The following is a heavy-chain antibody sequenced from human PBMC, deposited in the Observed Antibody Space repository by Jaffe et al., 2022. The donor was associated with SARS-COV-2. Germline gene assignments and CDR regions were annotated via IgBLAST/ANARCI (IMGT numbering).Heavy chain of an antibody. CDR3: ARTLRFLEWLFPSGWYFDL. CDR1: GGSISSSNW. CDR2: IYHSGST. D-gene: IGHD3-3*01. Sequence: QVQLQESGPGLVKPSGTLSLTCAVSGGSISSSNWWSWVRQPPGKGLEWIGEIYHSGSTNYNPSLKSRVTISVDKSKNQFSLKLSSVTAADTAVYYCARTLRFLEWLFPSGWYFDLWGRGTLVTVSS. V-gene: IGHV4-4*02. J-gene: IGHJ2*01.